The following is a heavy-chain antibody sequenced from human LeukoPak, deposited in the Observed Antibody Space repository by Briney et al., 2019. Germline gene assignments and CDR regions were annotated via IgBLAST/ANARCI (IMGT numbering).Heavy chain of an antibody. V-gene: IGHV1-2*06. CDR1: GYTFTGHY. CDR3: ARVVYYYDSSGYEY. CDR2: INPNSGGT. Sequence: AXVKVSCKASGYTFTGHYMHWVRQAPGQGLEWMGRINPNSGGTNYAQKFQGRVTMTRDTSISTAYMELSRLRSDDTAVYYCARVVYYYDSSGYEYWGQGTPVTVSS. D-gene: IGHD3-22*01. J-gene: IGHJ4*02.